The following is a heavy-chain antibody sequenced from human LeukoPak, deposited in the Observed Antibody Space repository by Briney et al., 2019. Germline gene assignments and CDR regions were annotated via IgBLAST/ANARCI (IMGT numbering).Heavy chain of an antibody. CDR2: IYYSGST. J-gene: IGHJ4*02. V-gene: IGHV4-39*01. Sequence: YPSETLSLTCTVSGGSIIIIIYYCGWTRQPPGKGLEGIGSIYYSGSTYYNPSLKGRITISVATSQNPFSLKLSSVTAADTAVYYCARHSGSYYQPLDYWGQGTLVTVSS. CDR3: ARHSGSYYQPLDY. D-gene: IGHD1-26*01. CDR1: GGSIIIIIYY.